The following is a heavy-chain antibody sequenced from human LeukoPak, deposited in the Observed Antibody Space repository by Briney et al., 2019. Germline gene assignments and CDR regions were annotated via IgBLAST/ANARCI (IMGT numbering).Heavy chain of an antibody. V-gene: IGHV1-2*02. CDR1: GFTFTDHY. CDR3: ARDHDWGVDN. Sequence: ASVKVSCKASGFTFTDHYMHWVRQAPGQGLEWMGWINAKRGDTNYAQNFQDRVTMTRDTSISTVYMKLSRLTVDDTAVYYCARDHDWGVDNWGQGTLVTVS. J-gene: IGHJ4*02. CDR2: INAKRGDT. D-gene: IGHD7-27*01.